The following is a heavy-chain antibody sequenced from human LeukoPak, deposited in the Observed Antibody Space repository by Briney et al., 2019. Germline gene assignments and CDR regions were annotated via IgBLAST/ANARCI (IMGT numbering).Heavy chain of an antibody. V-gene: IGHV4-39*07. CDR1: GGSISSSSYY. D-gene: IGHD6-13*01. J-gene: IGHJ4*02. CDR2: IYYSGST. CDR3: AVGRGAAAAFDY. Sequence: SETLSLTCTVSGGSISSSSYYWGWIRQPPGKGLEWIGSIYYSGSTYYNPSLKSRVTISVDTSKNQFSLKLSSVTAADTAVYYCAVGRGAAAAFDYWGQGTLVTVSS.